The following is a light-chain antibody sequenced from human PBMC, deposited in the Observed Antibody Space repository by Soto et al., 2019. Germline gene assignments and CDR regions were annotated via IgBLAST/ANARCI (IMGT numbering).Light chain of an antibody. CDR1: QSISSW. J-gene: IGKJ1*01. CDR3: QQLGT. CDR2: KAS. V-gene: IGKV1-5*03. Sequence: DIQMTQSPSTLSASVGDRVTITCRASQSISSWLAWYQQKPGKAPKLLIYKASSLESGVPSRFSGSGSGTEFILTISSLQPDDFATYYCQQLGTFGQGTKVEIK.